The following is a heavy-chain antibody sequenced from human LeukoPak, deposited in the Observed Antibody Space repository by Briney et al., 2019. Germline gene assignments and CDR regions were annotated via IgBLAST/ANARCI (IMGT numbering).Heavy chain of an antibody. V-gene: IGHV1-8*03. Sequence: ASVKVSCKASGYTFTSYDINWVRQATGQGLEWMGWMNPNSGNTGYAQKFQGRVTITTDESTSTAYMELSSLRSEDTAVYYCARAAVRPDCSSTSCYRYYYYYYMDVWGKGTTVTVSS. CDR1: GYTFTSYD. D-gene: IGHD2-2*01. CDR2: MNPNSGNT. CDR3: ARAAVRPDCSSTSCYRYYYYYYMDV. J-gene: IGHJ6*03.